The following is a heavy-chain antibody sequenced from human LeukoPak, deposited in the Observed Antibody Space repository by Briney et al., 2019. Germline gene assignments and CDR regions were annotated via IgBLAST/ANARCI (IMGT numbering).Heavy chain of an antibody. CDR2: IASDGSST. CDR3: ARGRPHGNDY. CDR1: GFTFSSYW. D-gene: IGHD4-23*01. V-gene: IGHV3-74*01. J-gene: IGHJ4*02. Sequence: GRSLRLSCAASGFTFSSYWMNWVRQAPGKGLVWVSRIASDGSSTTYADSVKGRFSISRDNAENTLYLQMNSLRVEDTAVYYCARGRPHGNDYWGQGTLVTVSS.